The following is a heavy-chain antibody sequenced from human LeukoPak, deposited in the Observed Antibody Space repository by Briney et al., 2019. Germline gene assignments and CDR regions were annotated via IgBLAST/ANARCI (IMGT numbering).Heavy chain of an antibody. D-gene: IGHD6-19*01. CDR3: ARRRRGSGGPFDY. CDR2: MDYSGST. Sequence: PSETLSLTCTVSGGSISDYYRTWIRQSPGTGLEWIGYMDYSGSTAYNPSLKSRVTISIDTSKKQFSLELSSVTAADTAIYFCARRRRGSGGPFDYWGQGNLVTVSS. V-gene: IGHV4-59*08. J-gene: IGHJ4*02. CDR1: GGSISDYY.